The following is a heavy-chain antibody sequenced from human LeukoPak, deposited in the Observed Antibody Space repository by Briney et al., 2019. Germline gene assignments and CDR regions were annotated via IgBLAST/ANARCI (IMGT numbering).Heavy chain of an antibody. CDR3: ARWSYRGYAFDI. CDR2: INHSGST. J-gene: IGHJ3*02. Sequence: SETLSLTCAVYGVSFSGYYWSWIRQPPGKGLEWIGEINHSGSTNYNPSLKSRVTISVDTSKNQFSLKLSSVTAADTAVYYCARWSYRGYAFDIWGQGTMVTVSS. D-gene: IGHD1-26*01. V-gene: IGHV4-34*01. CDR1: GVSFSGYY.